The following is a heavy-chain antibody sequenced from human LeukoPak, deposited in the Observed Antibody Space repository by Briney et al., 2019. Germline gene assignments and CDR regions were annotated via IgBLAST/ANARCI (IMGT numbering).Heavy chain of an antibody. D-gene: IGHD1-14*01. J-gene: IGHJ4*02. CDR3: ACPEAD. CDR1: GFTFSIYA. CDR2: ITTSGATT. V-gene: IGHV3-23*01. Sequence: GGSLRLSCAASGFTFSIYAMSWVRQAPGKGLEWVSAITTSGATTYYADSVKGRFTISRDNSKNMLYLQMNSLRAEDTAVYYCACPEADWGRGTLVTVSS.